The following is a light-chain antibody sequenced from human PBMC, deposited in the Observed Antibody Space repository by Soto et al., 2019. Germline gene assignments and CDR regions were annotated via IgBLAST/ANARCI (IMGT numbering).Light chain of an antibody. CDR3: CSYAGSSTLWV. V-gene: IGLV2-23*02. J-gene: IGLJ3*02. CDR1: SSDVGSYNL. CDR2: EVS. Sequence: QSVLTQPASVSGSPGQSITISCTGTSSDVGSYNLVSWYQQHPGKAPKLMIYEVSKRPSGVSNRFSGSKSGNTASLTISGLQDEDEADYYCCSYAGSSTLWVFGGGTKVTV.